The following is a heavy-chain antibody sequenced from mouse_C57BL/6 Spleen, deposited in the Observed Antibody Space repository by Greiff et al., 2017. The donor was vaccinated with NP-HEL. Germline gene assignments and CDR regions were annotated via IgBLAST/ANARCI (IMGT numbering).Heavy chain of an antibody. J-gene: IGHJ2*01. CDR1: GFTFSDFY. Sequence: EVKLMESGGGLVQSGRSLRLSCATSGFTFSDFYMEWVRQAPGKGLEWIAASRNKANDYTTEYSASVKGRFIVSRDTSQSILYLQMNALRAEDTAIYYCARDARYGPFDYWGQGTTLTVSS. V-gene: IGHV7-1*01. CDR2: SRNKANDYTT. CDR3: ARDARYGPFDY. D-gene: IGHD2-10*02.